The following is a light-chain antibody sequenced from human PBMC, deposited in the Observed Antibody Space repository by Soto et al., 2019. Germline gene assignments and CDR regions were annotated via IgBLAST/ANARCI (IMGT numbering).Light chain of an antibody. J-gene: IGKJ4*01. Sequence: IQLTQSPSSLSASVGDRVTITCRASEGISGRLAWYQRKPGKVPTLLISPASSFQSGVPSRFSGSASGTDFSLTITSRQPEDFATYYCLQLYRYPLTFGGGTTVDIK. CDR1: EGISGR. CDR2: PAS. V-gene: IGKV1-9*01. CDR3: LQLYRYPLT.